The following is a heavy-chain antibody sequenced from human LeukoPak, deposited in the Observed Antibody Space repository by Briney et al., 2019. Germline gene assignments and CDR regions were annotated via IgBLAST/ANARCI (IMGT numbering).Heavy chain of an antibody. CDR3: AKDQGSSSWYYPFDY. D-gene: IGHD2-15*01. V-gene: IGHV3-23*01. Sequence: PGGSLRLSCPASGFTFSTYAMSWVLQAPGKGLEWVSAISSSASSTYYADSVKGRFTISRDNVKNTLYLQMNSLRVEDTAVYYCAKDQGSSSWYYPFDYWGQGTPVTVSS. J-gene: IGHJ4*02. CDR1: GFTFSTYA. CDR2: ISSSASST.